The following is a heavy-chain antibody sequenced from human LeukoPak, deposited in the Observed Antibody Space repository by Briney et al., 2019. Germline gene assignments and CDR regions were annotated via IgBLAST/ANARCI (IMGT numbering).Heavy chain of an antibody. CDR1: GFTFRSHG. J-gene: IGHJ6*02. D-gene: IGHD3-10*01. Sequence: GGSLRLSCAASGFTFRSHGMHWVRQAPGKGQEWVAGIWYDGSNEDYADSVKGRFTISRDNSKNTLYLQMNSLRVEDTAVYYCARDGQNGSPYATDVWGQGTTVTVSS. CDR3: ARDGQNGSPYATDV. CDR2: IWYDGSNE. V-gene: IGHV3-33*01.